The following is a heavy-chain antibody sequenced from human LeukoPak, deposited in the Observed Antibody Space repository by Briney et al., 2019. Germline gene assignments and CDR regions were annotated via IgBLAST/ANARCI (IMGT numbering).Heavy chain of an antibody. CDR1: GYTFTGYY. D-gene: IGHD3-3*01. CDR3: ARRYDFWSGHPTAFDY. CDR2: INPNTGGT. J-gene: IGHJ4*02. V-gene: IGHV1-2*02. Sequence: ASVKVSCKASGYTFTGYYMYWVRQAPGQGLEWMGFINPNTGGTIYAQKFQARVTMTRDTSISTAYMELRGLISDDTAVYYCARRYDFWSGHPTAFDYWGQGTLVTVSS.